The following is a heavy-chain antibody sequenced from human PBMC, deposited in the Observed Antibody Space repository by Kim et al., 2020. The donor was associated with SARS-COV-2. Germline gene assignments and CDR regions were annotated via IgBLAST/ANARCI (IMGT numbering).Heavy chain of an antibody. CDR2: ITIGGDGT. J-gene: IGHJ3*02. CDR1: GFTFSSVS. CDR3: ARDKAYAFDI. V-gene: IGHV3-48*02. Sequence: GGSLRLSCGASGFTFSSVSFNWIRQAPGKGLEWISYITIGGDGTQYADSVRGRFTISRDNVHNLIYLQMNSLRHEDTAIYYCARDKAYAFDIWGHGTMVT.